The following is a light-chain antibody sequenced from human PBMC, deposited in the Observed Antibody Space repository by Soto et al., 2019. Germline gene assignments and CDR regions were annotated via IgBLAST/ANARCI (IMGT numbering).Light chain of an antibody. V-gene: IGLV2-14*01. CDR2: DVS. Sequence: QSVLTQPASVSGSPGQSIIISCTGTSSDVGGYDYVSWFQQYPGKAPKLLIFDVSNRPSGVSYRFSGSKSGNTASLTISGLQAEDEGDYYCNSYTSSTTYVFGSGTKLTV. J-gene: IGLJ1*01. CDR1: SSDVGGYDY. CDR3: NSYTSSTTYV.